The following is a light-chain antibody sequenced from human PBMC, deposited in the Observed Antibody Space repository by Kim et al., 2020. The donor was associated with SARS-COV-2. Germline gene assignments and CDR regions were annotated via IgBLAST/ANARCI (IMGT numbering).Light chain of an antibody. J-gene: IGKJ1*01. Sequence: EIVLTQSPATLSLSPGERATLSCRASQSVSYSLAWYQQKPGQAPRLVIYDTSKRASGIPARFSGSGSGTEFTLTISSLEPEDSAVYFCQQRTNWLWAFGQGTKVDIK. V-gene: IGKV3-11*01. CDR1: QSVSYS. CDR2: DTS. CDR3: QQRTNWLWA.